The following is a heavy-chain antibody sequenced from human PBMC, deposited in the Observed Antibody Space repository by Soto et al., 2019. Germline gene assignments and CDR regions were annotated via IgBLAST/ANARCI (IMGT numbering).Heavy chain of an antibody. D-gene: IGHD3-22*01. CDR1: GYTFTSYD. Sequence: ASVKVSCKASGYTFTSYDINWVRQATGQGLEWMGWMNPNSGNTGYAQKFQGRVTMTRNTSISTAYMELSSLRSEDTAVYYCARSPYYYDSSGYYSSHYYGMDVWGQGTTVTVSS. CDR2: MNPNSGNT. V-gene: IGHV1-8*01. J-gene: IGHJ6*02. CDR3: ARSPYYYDSSGYYSSHYYGMDV.